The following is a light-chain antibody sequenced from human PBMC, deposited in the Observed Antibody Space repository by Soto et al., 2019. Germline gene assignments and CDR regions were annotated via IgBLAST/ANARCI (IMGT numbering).Light chain of an antibody. Sequence: EILMTQSQSTLSFSPGERVTLSCRASQRISSNVAWYQLKPGQAPRLLIYGASTRATGVPARFSGGGSGTEFTLTISSLQSEDFAVYFCQQYKDWPPYTFGQGTKLEIK. J-gene: IGKJ2*01. CDR1: QRISSN. CDR3: QQYKDWPPYT. CDR2: GAS. V-gene: IGKV3-15*01.